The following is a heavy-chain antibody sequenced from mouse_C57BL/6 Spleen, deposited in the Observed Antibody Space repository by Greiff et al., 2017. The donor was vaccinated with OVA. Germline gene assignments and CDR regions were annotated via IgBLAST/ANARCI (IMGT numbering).Heavy chain of an antibody. CDR1: GYSITSGYY. Sequence: VQLKESGPGLVKPSQSLSLTCSVTGYSITSGYYWNWIRQFPGNKLEWMGYISYDGSNNYNPSLKNRISITRDTSKNQFFLKLNSVTTEDTATYYCARGSMVTDFDYWGQGTTLTVSS. V-gene: IGHV3-6*01. CDR2: ISYDGSN. CDR3: ARGSMVTDFDY. J-gene: IGHJ2*01. D-gene: IGHD2-2*01.